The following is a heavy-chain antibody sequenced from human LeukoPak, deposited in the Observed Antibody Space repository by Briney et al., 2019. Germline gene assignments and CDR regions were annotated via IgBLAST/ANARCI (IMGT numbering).Heavy chain of an antibody. CDR2: ISWNGGST. CDR1: GFTFSGYA. D-gene: IGHD2-2*01. J-gene: IGHJ4*02. Sequence: GGSLRLSCAASGFTFSGYAMRWVRQAPGKGLEWVSAISWNGGSTYYADSVKGRFTISRDNSKNTLYLQMNSLRAEDTAVYYCAKDAPVNIVVVPAANSWGQGTLVTVSS. CDR3: AKDAPVNIVVVPAANS. V-gene: IGHV3-23*01.